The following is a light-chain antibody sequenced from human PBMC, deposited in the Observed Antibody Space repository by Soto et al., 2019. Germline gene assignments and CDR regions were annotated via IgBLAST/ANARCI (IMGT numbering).Light chain of an antibody. J-gene: IGLJ2*01. CDR2: EVS. V-gene: IGLV2-8*01. CDR1: SSDVGGYKY. CDR3: SSYAGNNNVV. Sequence: QSALTQPPSASGSPGQSVTIPCTGTSSDVGGYKYVSWYQQHPGKAPKLMIYEVSKRPSGVPDRFSGSKSGNTASLTVSGLTAEDEADYFCSSYAGNNNVVFGGGTKLTVL.